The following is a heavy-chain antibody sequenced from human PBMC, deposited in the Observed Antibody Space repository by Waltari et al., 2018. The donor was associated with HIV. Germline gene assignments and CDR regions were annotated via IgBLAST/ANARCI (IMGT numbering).Heavy chain of an antibody. D-gene: IGHD3-3*01. CDR3: AKGGSHLTIFEAWFDS. V-gene: IGHV3-9*01. CDR1: GFTFDDYP. CDR2: ISWNSGIT. Sequence: EVQLVESGGGLVQPGRSLRLSCAASGFTFDDYPMHWVRQSPGKGLEWVSGISWNSGITDYGDSVKGRFTISRDNAKNSRYLQMNSLTVEDTAFYYCAKGGSHLTIFEAWFDSWGQGTLVTVSS. J-gene: IGHJ5*01.